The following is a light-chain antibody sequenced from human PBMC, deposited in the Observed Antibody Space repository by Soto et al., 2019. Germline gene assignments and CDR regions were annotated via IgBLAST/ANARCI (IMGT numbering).Light chain of an antibody. J-gene: IGKJ1*01. CDR3: QLYGSSPKT. Sequence: EVVLTPSPGTLSLSPGERATLSCRASQNVGTFLTWYQQTPGQAPRLLIYDAFTRATGIPARFSGTGSGTDFTLTISSLEPEDFAVYYCQLYGSSPKTFGQGTKVDIK. CDR2: DAF. V-gene: IGKV3-20*01. CDR1: QNVGTF.